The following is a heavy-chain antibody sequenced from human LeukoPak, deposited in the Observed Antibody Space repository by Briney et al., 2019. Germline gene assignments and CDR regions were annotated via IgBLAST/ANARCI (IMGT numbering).Heavy chain of an antibody. J-gene: IGHJ5*02. CDR3: ASIIATMVDPDWFDP. CDR2: IYYSGST. D-gene: IGHD3-10*01. Sequence: SETLSLTCTVSGGSISSSYWNWIRQPPGKGLEWIGYIYYSGSTNYNPSLKSRVTMSVDTSKNQFSLKLSSVTAADTAVYHCASIIATMVDPDWFDPWGQGTLVTVSS. V-gene: IGHV4-59*08. CDR1: GGSISSSY.